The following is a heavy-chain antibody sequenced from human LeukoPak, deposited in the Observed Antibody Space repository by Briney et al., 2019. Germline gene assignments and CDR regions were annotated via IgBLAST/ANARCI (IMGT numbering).Heavy chain of an antibody. D-gene: IGHD5-18*01. CDR1: GFTFNNYA. J-gene: IGHJ1*01. CDR2: ISDSAAST. V-gene: IGHV3-23*01. Sequence: PGGSLRLSCAASGFTFNNYAMSWVRQTPGKGLEWVSGISDSAASTYYTDSVKGRFTISGDNSKDTVYLQMNNLRVADTALYFCVRHDSYIPFWGQGSLVTVSS. CDR3: VRHDSYIPF.